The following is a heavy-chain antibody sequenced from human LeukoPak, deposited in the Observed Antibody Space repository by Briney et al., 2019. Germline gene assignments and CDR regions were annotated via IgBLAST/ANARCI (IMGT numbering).Heavy chain of an antibody. J-gene: IGHJ4*02. CDR3: AKQLGYCSDGSCYFPY. CDR1: GFLFNTYW. CDR2: ISNNGGYT. V-gene: IGHV3-23*01. Sequence: GGSLRLSCAASGFLFNTYWMSWVRQAPGKGLEWVSAISNNGGYTYYADSVQGRFTISRDNSKSTLCLQMNSLRAEDTAVYYCAKQLGYCSDGSCYFPYWGQGTLVTVSS. D-gene: IGHD2-15*01.